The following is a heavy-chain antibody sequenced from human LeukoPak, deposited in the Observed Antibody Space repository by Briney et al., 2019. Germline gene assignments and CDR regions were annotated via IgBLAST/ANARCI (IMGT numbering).Heavy chain of an antibody. CDR1: GYTFTGYY. D-gene: IGHD3-10*01. CDR2: INPNSGGT. V-gene: IGHV1-2*02. Sequence: ASVKVSCKASGYTFTGYYMHWVRQAPGQGLEWMGWINPNSGGTNCAQKFQGRVTMTRDTSINTAYMELSSLRFDDTAVYYCARASNYGSGSYTLYFDYWGQGTLVTVSS. CDR3: ARASNYGSGSYTLYFDY. J-gene: IGHJ4*02.